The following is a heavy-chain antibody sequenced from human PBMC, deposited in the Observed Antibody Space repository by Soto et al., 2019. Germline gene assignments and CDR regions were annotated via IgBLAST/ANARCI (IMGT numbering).Heavy chain of an antibody. Sequence: ASVKVSCKASGYTFTSYDINWVRQATGQGLEYLGWMNPNSGNTAYVQKFQGRVTMTWDTSITTAYMELSSLRSEDTAVYYCVTDLLYSSSSGSSYWGQGTLVTVSS. CDR1: GYTFTSYD. CDR3: VTDLLYSSSSGSSY. CDR2: MNPNSGNT. D-gene: IGHD6-6*01. V-gene: IGHV1-8*01. J-gene: IGHJ4*01.